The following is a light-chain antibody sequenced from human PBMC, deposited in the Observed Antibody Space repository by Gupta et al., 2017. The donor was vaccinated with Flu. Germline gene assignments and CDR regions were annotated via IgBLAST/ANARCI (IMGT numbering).Light chain of an antibody. V-gene: IGLV3-21*03. CDR3: QVWDSSTDHYV. J-gene: IGLJ1*01. CDR2: GDS. CDR1: TIGSKS. Sequence: SSVLTQPPSASVAPGKTASITCGGDTIGSKSVHWYQQKPGQAPVLVVYGDSDRPSGIPARFSGFNSGNTATLTINGVEAGDEADYYCQVWDSSTDHYVFGTATKVTVL.